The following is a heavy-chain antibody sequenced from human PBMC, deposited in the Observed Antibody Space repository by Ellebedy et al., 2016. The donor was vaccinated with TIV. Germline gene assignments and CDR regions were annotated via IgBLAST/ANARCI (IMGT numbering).Heavy chain of an antibody. J-gene: IGHJ4*02. Sequence: MPGGSLRLSCTFSGGSISSYYWSWIRQPPGKGLEWIGYFYFSGSSTYNPSLKSRVTISLDTSKTQFSLTLSSVTAADTAVYYCAARHPGSYTLDYWGQGTLATVSS. CDR1: GGSISSYY. V-gene: IGHV4-59*01. D-gene: IGHD1-26*01. CDR2: FYFSGSS. CDR3: AARHPGSYTLDY.